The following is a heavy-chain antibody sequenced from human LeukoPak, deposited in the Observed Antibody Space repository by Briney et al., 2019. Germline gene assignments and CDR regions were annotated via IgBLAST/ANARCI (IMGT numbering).Heavy chain of an antibody. V-gene: IGHV4-39*01. CDR1: GGSISSSGYY. CDR3: ARVYDYVWGSRLGAFDI. CDR2: IYYSGST. J-gene: IGHJ3*02. D-gene: IGHD3-16*01. Sequence: SETLSLTCTVSGGSISSSGYYWGWLRQPPGRGLEWIGSIYYSGSTYYNPSLKSRVTISVDTSKNQFSLKLSSVTAADTAVYYCARVYDYVWGSRLGAFDIWGQGTMVTVSS.